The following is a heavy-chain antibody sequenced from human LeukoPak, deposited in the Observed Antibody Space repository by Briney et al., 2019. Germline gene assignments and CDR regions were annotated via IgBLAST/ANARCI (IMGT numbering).Heavy chain of an antibody. V-gene: IGHV1-69*04. Sequence: SVKVSCKASGGTFSSYAISWVRQAPGQGLEWMGRIIPILGIANYAQKFQGRVTITADKSTSTAYMELSSLRSEDTAVYYCASLCRNDSSAPIRCLMNIWGQGTMVTVSS. J-gene: IGHJ3*02. CDR2: IIPILGIA. CDR1: GGTFSSYA. D-gene: IGHD3-22*01. CDR3: ASLCRNDSSAPIRCLMNI.